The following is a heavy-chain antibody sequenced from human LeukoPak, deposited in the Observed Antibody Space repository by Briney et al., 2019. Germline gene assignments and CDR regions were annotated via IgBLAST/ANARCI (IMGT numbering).Heavy chain of an antibody. CDR1: GFTFDDYA. D-gene: IGHD3-10*01. CDR2: ISWNSGSI. Sequence: GGSLRLSCAASGFTFDDYAMHWVRQAPGKGLEWVSGISWNSGSIGYADSVKGRFTISRDNAKNSLYLQMNSLRAEDTALYYCANLAFGWFGELGDAFDIWGQGTMVTVSS. CDR3: ANLAFGWFGELGDAFDI. V-gene: IGHV3-9*01. J-gene: IGHJ3*02.